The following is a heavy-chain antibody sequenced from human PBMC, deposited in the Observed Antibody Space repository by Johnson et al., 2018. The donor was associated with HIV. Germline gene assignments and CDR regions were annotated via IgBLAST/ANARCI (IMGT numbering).Heavy chain of an antibody. D-gene: IGHD3-16*02. Sequence: VQLVESGGGLVKPGGSLRLSCVASGFTFSDYYMSWIRQAPGKGLEWLSYIGSGGTTKYYGDSVKGRFTITRDNSKNTLYLQMNSLRAEDTAVYYCATISVIPPGVNDAFDIWGQGTMVTVSS. V-gene: IGHV3-11*04. CDR1: GFTFSDYY. CDR2: IGSGGTTK. CDR3: ATISVIPPGVNDAFDI. J-gene: IGHJ3*02.